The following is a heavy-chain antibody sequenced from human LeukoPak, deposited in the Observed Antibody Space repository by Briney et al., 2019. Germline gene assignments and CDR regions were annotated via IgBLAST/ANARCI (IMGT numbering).Heavy chain of an antibody. CDR2: ISSSSSYI. CDR3: VRGSSSWYYFDPWVFDY. Sequence: GGSLRLSCAASGFTFSSYSMNWVRQAPGQGLEWVSSISSSSSYIYYADSGKGRFTISRDNAKNSLYLQMNSLRAEDTAVYYCVRGSSSWYYFDPWVFDYWAREPWSPSPQ. J-gene: IGHJ4*02. CDR1: GFTFSSYS. V-gene: IGHV3-21*01. D-gene: IGHD6-13*01.